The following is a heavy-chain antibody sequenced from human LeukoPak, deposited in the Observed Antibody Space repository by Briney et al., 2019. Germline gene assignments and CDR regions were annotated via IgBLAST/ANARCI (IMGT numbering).Heavy chain of an antibody. D-gene: IGHD6-13*01. CDR1: GYTFTSYY. Sequence: ASVKVSCKASGYTFTSYYMHWVRQAPGQGLEWMGIINPSGGSTSYARKFQGRVTMTRDMSTSTVYMELSSLRSEDTAIYYCAREGRGVPGAIAAVKGFDYWGQGILVTVSS. CDR2: INPSGGST. J-gene: IGHJ4*02. CDR3: AREGRGVPGAIAAVKGFDY. V-gene: IGHV1-46*01.